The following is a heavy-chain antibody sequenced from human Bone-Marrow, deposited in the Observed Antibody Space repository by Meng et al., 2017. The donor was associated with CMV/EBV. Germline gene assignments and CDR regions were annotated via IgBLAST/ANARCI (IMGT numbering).Heavy chain of an antibody. CDR1: GSISSSNW. V-gene: IGHV4-4*02. J-gene: IGHJ4*02. D-gene: IGHD5-18*01. CDR3: ARMSGYSYGWGVYFDY. CDR2: IYHSGST. Sequence: GSISSSNWWSWVRQPPGKGLEWIGEIYHSGSTNYNPSLKSRVTISVDKSKNQFSLKLSSVTAADTAVYYCARMSGYSYGWGVYFDYWGQGTLVTVSS.